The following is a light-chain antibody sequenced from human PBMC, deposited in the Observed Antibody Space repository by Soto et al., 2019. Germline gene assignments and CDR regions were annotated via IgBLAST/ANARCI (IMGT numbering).Light chain of an antibody. V-gene: IGLV2-11*01. Sequence: QSVLTQPRSVSGSPGQSVTIPCTVTSSDVGGYNYVSWYQRHAGQGPKLIIYDVSERPSGVPDRFSASKSGNTASLTISGLQAEDEADYYCSSYAGNYVYVFGSGTKVTVL. CDR1: SSDVGGYNY. CDR3: SSYAGNYVYV. J-gene: IGLJ1*01. CDR2: DVS.